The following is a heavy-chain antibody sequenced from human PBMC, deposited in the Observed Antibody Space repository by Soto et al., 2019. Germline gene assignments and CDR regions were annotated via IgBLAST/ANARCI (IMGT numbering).Heavy chain of an antibody. Sequence: SETLSLTCAVSGGSFRSSSYYWGWIRQPPGKGLEWVGNIFYSGSAYYNPSLKTRVTISVDTSRNQFSLRLSSVTAEDTAVYYCARAPLGTANFDYWGQGTLVTVSS. CDR3: ARAPLGTANFDY. V-gene: IGHV4-39*07. CDR1: GGSFRSSSYY. D-gene: IGHD1-1*01. CDR2: IFYSGSA. J-gene: IGHJ4*02.